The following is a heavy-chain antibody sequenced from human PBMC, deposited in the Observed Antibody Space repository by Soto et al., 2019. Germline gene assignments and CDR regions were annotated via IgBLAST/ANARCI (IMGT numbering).Heavy chain of an antibody. D-gene: IGHD3-10*01. V-gene: IGHV3-7*01. CDR3: ARWLRGTADY. Sequence: GGSLRLSCAASGVTFNSYYMSWVRQAPGKGLEWVANIKEDGSDKYYVDSVKGRFTISRDNAKNSLYLQMNSLRAEDTAVYYCARWLRGTADYWGQGTLVTVSS. J-gene: IGHJ4*02. CDR1: GVTFNSYY. CDR2: IKEDGSDK.